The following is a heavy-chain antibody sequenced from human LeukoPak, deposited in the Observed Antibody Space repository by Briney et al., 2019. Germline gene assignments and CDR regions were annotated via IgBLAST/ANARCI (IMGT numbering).Heavy chain of an antibody. CDR1: GYSFNRYW. V-gene: IGHV5-51*01. CDR3: ARFSVGGTYYPNY. J-gene: IGHJ4*02. CDR2: IYPGDSDT. Sequence: GESLKISCKGSGYSFNRYWIDWVRQMPGKGLEWMGIIYPGDSDTRYSPSFQGQVTISADKSISTAYQQWSSLRASDTAMYYCARFSVGGTYYPNYWGQGTLVSVSS. D-gene: IGHD1-26*01.